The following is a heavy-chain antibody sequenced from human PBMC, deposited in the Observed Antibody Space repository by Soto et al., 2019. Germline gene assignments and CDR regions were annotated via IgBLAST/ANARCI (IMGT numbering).Heavy chain of an antibody. D-gene: IGHD2-2*01. V-gene: IGHV1-2*04. CDR3: ARARGIVVVPAAGWLDP. CDR2: INPNSGGT. Sequence: GASVKVSCKASGYTFTGYYMHWVRQAPGQGLEWMGWINPNSGGTNYAQKFQGWVTMTRDTSISTAYMELSRLRSDDTAVYYCARARGIVVVPAAGWLDPWGQGTLVTVSS. CDR1: GYTFTGYY. J-gene: IGHJ5*02.